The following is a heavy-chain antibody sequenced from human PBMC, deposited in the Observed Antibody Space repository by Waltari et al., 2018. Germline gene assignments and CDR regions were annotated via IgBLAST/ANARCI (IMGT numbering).Heavy chain of an antibody. Sequence: EVQLVESGGGFMQPGGSLRLSCAASGFTISSRYMSWVRQAPGKGPEWVAIIHDHGATYHANSVRGRFTISRDHSRNTVYLQMNSLKAEDTAVYYCVSFGDWGQGTQVTVSS. CDR1: GFTISSRY. J-gene: IGHJ4*02. CDR2: IHDHGAT. CDR3: VSFGD. V-gene: IGHV3-53*01. D-gene: IGHD3-3*01.